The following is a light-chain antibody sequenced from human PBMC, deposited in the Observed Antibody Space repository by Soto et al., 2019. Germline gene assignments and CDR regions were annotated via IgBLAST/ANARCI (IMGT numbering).Light chain of an antibody. CDR1: QGISNF. CDR3: LQYNSAPWT. CDR2: AAS. V-gene: IGKV1-27*01. J-gene: IGKJ1*01. Sequence: DIQMTQSPSSMSASVGDRVTITCRASQGISNFLAWHQQKPGKVPKLLIYAASTLQSGVPSRFSGSGSGTDFTLTITSLQPEDVATYYCLQYNSAPWTFGQGTKVEIK.